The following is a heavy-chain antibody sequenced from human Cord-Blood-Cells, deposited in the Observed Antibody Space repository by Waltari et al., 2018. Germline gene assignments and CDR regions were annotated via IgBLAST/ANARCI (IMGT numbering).Heavy chain of an antibody. D-gene: IGHD6-13*01. CDR2: IYTSGST. J-gene: IGHJ5*02. V-gene: IGHV4-61*09. CDR1: GGSISSGSYY. CDR3: ARGIAAAGNLNWFDP. Sequence: QVQLQESGPGLVKPSQTLSLTCTVSGGSISSGSYYWSWIRQPAGKGLEWIGYIYTSGSTNYNPSRKSRVTISVDTSKNQFSLKLSAVTAADTAMYYCARGIAAAGNLNWFDPWGQGTLVTVSS.